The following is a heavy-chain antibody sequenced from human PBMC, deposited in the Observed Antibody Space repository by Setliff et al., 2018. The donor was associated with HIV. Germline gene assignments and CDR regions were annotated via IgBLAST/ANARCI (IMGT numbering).Heavy chain of an antibody. Sequence: SETLSLTCTVSGGSISGFYWSWIRQPAGKGLEWIGRIYTSGSTNYNPSLKSRVTISVDTSKNHFSLKLNSVTAADTAVYYCARAPGPYGDYNWFDPWGQGALVTVSS. CDR1: GGSISGFY. CDR3: ARAPGPYGDYNWFDP. V-gene: IGHV4-4*07. J-gene: IGHJ5*02. CDR2: IYTSGST. D-gene: IGHD4-17*01.